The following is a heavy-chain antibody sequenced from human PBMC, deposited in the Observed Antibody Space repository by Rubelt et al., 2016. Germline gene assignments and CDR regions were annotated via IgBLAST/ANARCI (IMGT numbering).Heavy chain of an antibody. CDR2: IYPGDSDT. V-gene: IGHV5-51*01. Sequence: IYPGDSDTRYSPSFQGQVTISADKASSTAYLQWSSLKASDTARYYCARGDVDTAMVSAGGMDVWGQGTTVTVSS. J-gene: IGHJ6*02. D-gene: IGHD5-18*01. CDR3: ARGDVDTAMVSAGGMDV.